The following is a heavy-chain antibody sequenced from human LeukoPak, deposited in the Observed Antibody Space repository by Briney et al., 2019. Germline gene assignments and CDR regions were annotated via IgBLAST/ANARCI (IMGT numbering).Heavy chain of an antibody. CDR2: ISSSGDSL. D-gene: IGHD6-19*01. Sequence: PGRSLRLSCAASGFTFSSYEMKWVRQAPGKGLEGVSYISSSGDSLYYADSVKGRFTISRDNARNSLYLQMNSLRAEDTAVYYCAKDLEPYTAVAGRGGQGTLVTVSS. CDR1: GFTFSSYE. V-gene: IGHV3-48*03. J-gene: IGHJ4*02. CDR3: AKDLEPYTAVAGR.